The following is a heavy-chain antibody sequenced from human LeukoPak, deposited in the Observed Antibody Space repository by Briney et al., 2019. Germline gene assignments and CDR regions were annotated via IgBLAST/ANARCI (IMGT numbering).Heavy chain of an antibody. CDR3: ARDQGDWINYDFWSGYYRGAFDI. D-gene: IGHD3-3*01. CDR2: ISSSGSTI. Sequence: GGSLRLSCAASGFTFSDYYMSWIRQAPGKGLEWVSYISSSGSTIYYADSVKGRFTISRDNAKNSLYLQMNSLRAEDTAVYYCARDQGDWINYDFWSGYYRGAFDIWGQGTMVTVSS. J-gene: IGHJ3*02. V-gene: IGHV3-11*01. CDR1: GFTFSDYY.